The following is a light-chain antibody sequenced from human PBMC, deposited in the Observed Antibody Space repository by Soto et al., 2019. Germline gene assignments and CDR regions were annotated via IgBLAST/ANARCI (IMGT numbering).Light chain of an antibody. CDR1: SSDVGGYNY. V-gene: IGLV2-14*01. CDR2: DVS. J-gene: IGLJ1*01. Sequence: QSALTQPASVSGSPGQSITISCTGTSSDVGGYNYVSRYQQHPGKAPKFMIYDVSNRPSGVSNRFSGSKSGNTASLTISGLQAEDEADYYCCSYTTSNTRQIVFGTGTKVPVL. CDR3: CSYTTSNTRQIV.